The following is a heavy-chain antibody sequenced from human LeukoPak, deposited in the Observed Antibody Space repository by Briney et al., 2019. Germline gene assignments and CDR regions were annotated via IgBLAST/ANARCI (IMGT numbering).Heavy chain of an antibody. J-gene: IGHJ4*02. CDR2: IYSGGST. Sequence: GGSLRLSCAASGFTVCSTYTSWVWQAPGKGLECVSGIYSGGSTYYADSVKGRFTISRDNSKNTLYLQMNSLRAEDTAVYYCARDRLYSSSSEDYWGQGTLVTVSS. CDR3: ARDRLYSSSSEDY. V-gene: IGHV3-53*01. D-gene: IGHD6-6*01. CDR1: GFTVCSTY.